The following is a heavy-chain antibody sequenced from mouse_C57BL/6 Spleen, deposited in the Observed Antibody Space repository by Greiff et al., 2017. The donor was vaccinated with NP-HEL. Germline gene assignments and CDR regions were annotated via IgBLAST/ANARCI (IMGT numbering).Heavy chain of an antibody. CDR1: GFTFSDYY. CDR2: INYDGSST. Sequence: EVKLVESEGGLVQPGSSMKLSCTASGFTFSDYYMAWVRQVPEKGLEWVANINYDGSSTYYLDSLKSRFIISRDNAKNILYLQMSSLKSEDTATYYCARDQTAQATGYFDYWGQGTTLTVSS. CDR3: ARDQTAQATGYFDY. J-gene: IGHJ2*01. V-gene: IGHV5-16*01. D-gene: IGHD3-2*02.